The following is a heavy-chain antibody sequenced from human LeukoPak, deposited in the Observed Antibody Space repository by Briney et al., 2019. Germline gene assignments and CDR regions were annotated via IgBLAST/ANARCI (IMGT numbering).Heavy chain of an antibody. CDR2: IIPIFGTA. CDR1: GGTFSSYA. V-gene: IGHV1-69*05. J-gene: IGHJ3*02. Sequence: GASVKVSCKASGGTFSSYAISWVRQAPGQGLEWMGGIIPIFGTANYAQKFQGRVTTTTDESTSTAYMELSSLRSEDTAVYYCARDPYYGAPKGAFDIWGQGTMVTVSS. CDR3: ARDPYYGAPKGAFDI. D-gene: IGHD4-17*01.